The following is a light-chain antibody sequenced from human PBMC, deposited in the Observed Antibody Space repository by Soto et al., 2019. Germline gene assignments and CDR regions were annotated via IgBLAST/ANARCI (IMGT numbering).Light chain of an antibody. V-gene: IGKV1-5*03. CDR3: QQYNDNWT. CDR2: KAS. Sequence: DIQMTQSPSTLSASVGDRVTITCRASQSNSSWLAWYQQKPRKAPKLLIYKASSLESWVPSRFSGSVSGTEFTLTISSLQPDDSATYYCQQYNDNWTFGQGTKVDIK. J-gene: IGKJ1*01. CDR1: QSNSSW.